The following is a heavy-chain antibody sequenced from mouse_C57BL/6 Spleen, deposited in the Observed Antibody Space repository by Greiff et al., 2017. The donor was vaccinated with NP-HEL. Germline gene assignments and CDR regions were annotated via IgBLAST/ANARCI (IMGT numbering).Heavy chain of an antibody. CDR1: GYTFTSYW. V-gene: IGHV1-52*01. CDR3: ARKDYDYAMDY. Sequence: VQLQQPGAELVRPGSSVKLSCKASGYTFTSYWMHWVKQRPIQGLEWIGNIDPSDSETHYNQKFKDKATLTVDKSSSTAYMQLSSLTSEDSAVYYCARKDYDYAMDYWSQGTSVTVSS. D-gene: IGHD1-1*02. CDR2: IDPSDSET. J-gene: IGHJ4*01.